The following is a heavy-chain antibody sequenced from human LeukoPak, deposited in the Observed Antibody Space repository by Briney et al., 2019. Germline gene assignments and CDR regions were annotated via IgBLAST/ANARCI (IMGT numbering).Heavy chain of an antibody. CDR2: INGDGRNI. J-gene: IGHJ6*02. CDR1: GFTFSSYW. CDR3: TRDLMDYDVSTGLHHYYMDV. Sequence: GGSLRLSCVASGFTFSSYWMHWVRQDPRKGLVWVSRINGDGRNINYADSVRGRFTISRDDAKNTLYLQMNTLRVEDTAVYYCTRDLMDYDVSTGLHHYYMDVWGQGTTVTVSS. V-gene: IGHV3-74*01. D-gene: IGHD3-9*01.